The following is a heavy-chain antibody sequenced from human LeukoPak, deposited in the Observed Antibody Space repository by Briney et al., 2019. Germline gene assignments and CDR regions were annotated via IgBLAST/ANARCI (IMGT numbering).Heavy chain of an antibody. Sequence: RTGGSLRLSCAASGFIFIGYGMHWVRQAPGKGPEWVAFIRPDGHNKYYADPVKGRFMISRDNSKNTVDLQMNSLRGDDTAMYYCAKEGAASWDVDVWGKGTTVTVSS. CDR1: GFIFIGYG. D-gene: IGHD3-3*02. V-gene: IGHV3-30*02. CDR3: AKEGAASWDVDV. J-gene: IGHJ6*04. CDR2: IRPDGHNK.